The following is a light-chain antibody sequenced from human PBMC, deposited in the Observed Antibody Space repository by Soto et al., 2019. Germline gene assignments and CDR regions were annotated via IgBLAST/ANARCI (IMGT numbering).Light chain of an antibody. J-gene: IGKJ4*01. CDR3: QQYNNWPLT. V-gene: IGKV3-15*01. Sequence: EIVLTQSPDTLSLSPGDRATLSCRASQSVRSERLAWYQQKRGQAPTLLIYGASTRATAIPARFSGSGSGTEFTLTISSLQSEDSAVYYCQQYNNWPLTFGGGTKVDIK. CDR2: GAS. CDR1: QSVRSER.